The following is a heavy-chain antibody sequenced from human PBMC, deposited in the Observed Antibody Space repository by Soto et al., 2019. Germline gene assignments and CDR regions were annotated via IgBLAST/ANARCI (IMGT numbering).Heavy chain of an antibody. V-gene: IGHV3-30*18. Sequence: QVQLVESGGGVVQPGRSLRLSCAASGFTFSSYGMHWVRQAPGKGLERVAVISYDGSNKYYADSVKGRFTISRDNSKNTLYLQMNSLRAEDTAVYYCAKDRFIYERYGAADYWGQGTLVTVSS. CDR2: ISYDGSNK. J-gene: IGHJ4*02. CDR3: AKDRFIYERYGAADY. D-gene: IGHD4-17*01. CDR1: GFTFSSYG.